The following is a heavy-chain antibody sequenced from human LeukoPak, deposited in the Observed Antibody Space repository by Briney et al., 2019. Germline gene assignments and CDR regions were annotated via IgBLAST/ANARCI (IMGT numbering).Heavy chain of an antibody. CDR2: ISNDGSNK. CDR1: GFTFNSYA. CDR3: ARGYGPWVYYGMGV. Sequence: PGGSLRLSCAASGFTFNSYAMHWVRQAPGKGLEWVAVISNDGSNKYYADSVKGRFTISRDNSKNTLYLQMNSLRGEDTAVYYCARGYGPWVYYGMGVWGQGTTVTVSS. V-gene: IGHV3-30-3*01. J-gene: IGHJ6*02. D-gene: IGHD5-18*01.